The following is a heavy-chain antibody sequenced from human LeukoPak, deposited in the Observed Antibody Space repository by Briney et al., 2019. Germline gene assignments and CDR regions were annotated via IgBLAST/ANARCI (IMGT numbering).Heavy chain of an antibody. Sequence: GASVKVSCKASGYTFTSYYMNWVRQAPGQGLEWMGIINPNGGSTSYAQKFQGRVTMARATSTSTVYMELSSLRSEDTAVYYCARAANMFGDEFDYWGQGTLVTASA. D-gene: IGHD2-21*02. CDR1: GYTFTSYY. CDR2: INPNGGST. V-gene: IGHV1-46*01. J-gene: IGHJ4*02. CDR3: ARAANMFGDEFDY.